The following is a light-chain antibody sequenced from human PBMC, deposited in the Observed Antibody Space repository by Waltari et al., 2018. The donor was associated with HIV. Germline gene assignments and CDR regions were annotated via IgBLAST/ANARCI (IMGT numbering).Light chain of an antibody. CDR2: EVN. J-gene: IGLJ3*02. V-gene: IGLV2-14*01. CDR1: SSDVGGYNY. Sequence: QSALTQPASVSGSPGQSITISCTGTSSDVGGYNYVSWYQQHQDKAPKLVIFEVNKRPSGVSNRFSGSKSGNTASLTISGLQAEDEADYYCSSYTSSRTLVFGGGTKLTVL. CDR3: SSYTSSRTLV.